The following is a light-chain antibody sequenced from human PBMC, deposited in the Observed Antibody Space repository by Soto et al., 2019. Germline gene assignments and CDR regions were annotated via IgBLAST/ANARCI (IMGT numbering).Light chain of an antibody. V-gene: IGLV7-43*01. Sequence: QAVVTQEPSLTVSPGGTVTPTCASSTGAVSSGYYPTWFQQKPGQAPRALVYSTYNTHSWTPARFSGCLLGGKAALTLSGVQSEDEAEYYRLLYYGGTYVFGTGTKVTVL. CDR2: STY. J-gene: IGLJ1*01. CDR3: LLYYGGTYV. CDR1: TGAVSSGYY.